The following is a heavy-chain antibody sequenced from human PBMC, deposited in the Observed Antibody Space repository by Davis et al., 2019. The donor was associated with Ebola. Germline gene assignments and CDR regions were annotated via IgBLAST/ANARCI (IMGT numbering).Heavy chain of an antibody. CDR1: GGTFSSYA. CDR3: ARGGNPLDMDV. Sequence: AASVKVSCKASGGTFSSYAISWVRQAPGQGLEWMGGLIPIFGTANYAQKFQGRVTITADKSTSTAYMELSSLRSEDTAVYYCARGGNPLDMDVWGQGTTVTVSS. CDR2: LIPIFGTA. V-gene: IGHV1-69*06. D-gene: IGHD4-23*01. J-gene: IGHJ6*02.